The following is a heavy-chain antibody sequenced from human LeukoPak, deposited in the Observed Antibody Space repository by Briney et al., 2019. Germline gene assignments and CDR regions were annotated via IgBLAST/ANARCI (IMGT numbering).Heavy chain of an antibody. J-gene: IGHJ4*02. CDR1: GGSISSSSYY. CDR3: ARGGYCSGGSCYSLGSGNDY. V-gene: IGHV4-39*01. D-gene: IGHD2-15*01. CDR2: IYYSGGT. Sequence: PSETLSLTCTVSGGSISSSSYYWGWIRQPPGKGLEWIGSIYYSGGTYYNPSLKSRVTISVDTSKNQFSLKLSSVTAADTAVYYCARGGYCSGGSCYSLGSGNDYWGQGTLVTVSS.